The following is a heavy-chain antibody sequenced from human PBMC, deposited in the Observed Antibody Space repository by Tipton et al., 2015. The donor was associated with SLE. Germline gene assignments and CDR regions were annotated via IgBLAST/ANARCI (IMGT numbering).Heavy chain of an antibody. CDR3: AREAVPAAIYGMDV. CDR1: GGSISSHY. D-gene: IGHD2-2*01. J-gene: IGHJ6*02. Sequence: TLSLTCTVSGGSISSHYWSWIRQPPGKGLEWIGYIYTSGSTNYNPSLKSRVTISVDTSKNQFSLKLSSVTAADTAVYYCAREAVPAAIYGMDVWGQGTTVTVSS. V-gene: IGHV4-4*08. CDR2: IYTSGST.